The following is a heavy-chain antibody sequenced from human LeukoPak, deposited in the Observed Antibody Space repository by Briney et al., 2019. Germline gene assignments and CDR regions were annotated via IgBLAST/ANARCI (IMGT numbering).Heavy chain of an antibody. V-gene: IGHV3-73*01. Sequence: PGGSLRLSCAASGSDFGGSAMHWVRQASGKGLEWVGRIRSKLNRYATVYAASVKGRFTISRDDAKNTAYLQMNSLKTEDTAVYYCTTLKTSATVTTEWYFDLWGRGTLVTVSS. D-gene: IGHD4-17*01. CDR2: IRSKLNRYAT. J-gene: IGHJ2*01. CDR1: GSDFGGSA. CDR3: TTLKTSATVTTEWYFDL.